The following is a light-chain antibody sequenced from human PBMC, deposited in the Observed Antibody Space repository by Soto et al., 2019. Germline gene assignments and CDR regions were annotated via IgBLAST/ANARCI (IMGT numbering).Light chain of an antibody. V-gene: IGLV2-11*01. CDR2: DVT. J-gene: IGLJ2*01. CDR3: CSYAGVHTLV. Sequence: QSALTQPRSVSGSPGQSVAISCTGTSSDVGAYNFVSWYQQHPGKAPKLMIYDVTKRPSGVPDRFSGSKSGNTASLTITGLQAEDESDYYCCSYAGVHTLVFGGGTKVTVL. CDR1: SSDVGAYNF.